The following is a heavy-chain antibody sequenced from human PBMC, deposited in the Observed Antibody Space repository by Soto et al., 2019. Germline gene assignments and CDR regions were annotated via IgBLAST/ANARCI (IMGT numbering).Heavy chain of an antibody. CDR3: AHLAWKEMWPRAPVVN. V-gene: IGHV2-5*02. J-gene: IGHJ4*02. Sequence: SGPTLVNPTQTLTLTCTFSGFSLSTSGVGVGWIRQPPAKALEWLGVIFWDDDKRYRPSLKRRVSITKDTSKNQLVLTMTNMDPVDTATYYCAHLAWKEMWPRAPVVNWGQGTPVTVSS. D-gene: IGHD1-1*01. CDR2: IFWDDDK. CDR1: GFSLSTSGVG.